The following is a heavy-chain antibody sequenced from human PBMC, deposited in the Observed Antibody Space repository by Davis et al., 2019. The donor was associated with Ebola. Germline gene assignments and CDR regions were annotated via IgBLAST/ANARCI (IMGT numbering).Heavy chain of an antibody. CDR3: ARVGRVVATITNWFDP. CDR1: GYTFTSYY. CDR2: INPSGGST. Sequence: ASVKVSCKASGYTFTSYYMHWVRQAPGQGLEWMGIINPSGGSTSYAQKFQGRVTMTRDTSTSTVYMELSSLRSEDTAVYYCARVGRVVATITNWFDPWGQGTLVTVSS. D-gene: IGHD5-12*01. V-gene: IGHV1-46*01. J-gene: IGHJ5*02.